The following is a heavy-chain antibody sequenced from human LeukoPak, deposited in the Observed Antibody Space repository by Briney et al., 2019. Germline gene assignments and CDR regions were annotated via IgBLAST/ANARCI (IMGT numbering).Heavy chain of an antibody. D-gene: IGHD3-22*01. V-gene: IGHV3-74*01. CDR2: IKSDGST. CDR3: ARAPSEIGGYYPEYFRH. Sequence: PGGSLRLSCAAYGVTFSRYWMHWVRQAPGKGLVWVSRIKSDGSTNYADPVKGRFTISRDNAENTVSLQMNSRRAEDTGVYFCARAPSEIGGYYPEYFRHWGQGTLVTVSS. CDR1: GVTFSRYW. J-gene: IGHJ1*01.